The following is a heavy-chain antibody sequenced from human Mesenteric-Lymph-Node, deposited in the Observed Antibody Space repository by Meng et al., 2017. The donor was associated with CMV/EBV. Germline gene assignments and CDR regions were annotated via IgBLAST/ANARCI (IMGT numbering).Heavy chain of an antibody. J-gene: IGHJ6*02. Sequence: SETLSLTCTVSGGSISSGGYYWSWIRQHPGKGLEWIGYIYYSGSTYYNPSLKSRVIISVDTSKNQFSLKLSSVTAADTAVYYCARGRYYYGSGSYYMHYYYGMDVWGQGTTVTVSS. CDR3: ARGRYYYGSGSYYMHYYYGMDV. CDR1: GGSISSGGYY. CDR2: IYYSGST. V-gene: IGHV4-31*03. D-gene: IGHD3-10*01.